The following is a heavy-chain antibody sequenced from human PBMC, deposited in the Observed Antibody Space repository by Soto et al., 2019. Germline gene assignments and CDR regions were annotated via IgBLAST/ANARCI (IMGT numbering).Heavy chain of an antibody. CDR3: ARRSIVATGGNWFDP. J-gene: IGHJ5*02. CDR2: IYYSGST. V-gene: IGHV4-39*01. Sequence: PSETLSLTCTVSGGSISSSSYYWGWIRQPPGKGLEWIGSIYYSGSTYYNPSLKSRVTISVDTSKNQFSLKLSSVTAADTAVYYCARRSIVATGGNWFDPWGQGTLVT. CDR1: GGSISSSSYY. D-gene: IGHD5-12*01.